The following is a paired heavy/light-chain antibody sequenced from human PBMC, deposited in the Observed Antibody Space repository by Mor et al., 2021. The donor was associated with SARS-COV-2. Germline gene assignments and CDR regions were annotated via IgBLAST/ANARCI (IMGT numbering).Heavy chain of an antibody. V-gene: IGHV5-51*01. CDR2: IYPGDSDA. Sequence: EVQLEQSGAEVKKPGESLKISCKGSGYSFSNYWIAWVRHMAGKDMEFLGIIYPGDSDARYSPSFQGQVIISADKSISTAYLQWNSLKASDTAMFYCARLGARTSSNPKIAGTAYFDYWGRGTLVTVSS. CDR3: ARLGARTSSNPKIAGTAYFDY. J-gene: IGHJ4*02. CDR1: GYSFSNYW. D-gene: IGHD2-21*01.
Light chain of an antibody. CDR3: LQRPDWPSFT. V-gene: IGKV3-11*01. CDR1: QSVGNY. Sequence: EILLTQSPATLSLSPGERAIISCRASQSVGNYLAWYQQKPGQAPRLLIYDASNRATGIPARFSGSGSGTDFILTISSLEPEDFAVYYCLQRPDWPSFTFGPGTKVDIK. J-gene: IGKJ3*01. CDR2: DAS.